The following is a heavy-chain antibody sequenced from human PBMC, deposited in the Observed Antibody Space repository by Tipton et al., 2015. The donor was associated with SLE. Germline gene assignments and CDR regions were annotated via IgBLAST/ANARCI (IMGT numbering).Heavy chain of an antibody. CDR2: ISSNGGST. Sequence: SLRLSCSASGFTFSSYAMHWVRQAPGKGLEYVSAISSNGGSTYYADSVKGRFTISRDNSKNTLYLQMSSLRAEDTAVYYCVKVGSQDAFDIWGQGTMVTVSS. V-gene: IGHV3-64D*06. CDR3: VKVGSQDAFDI. CDR1: GFTFSSYA. D-gene: IGHD3-16*01. J-gene: IGHJ3*02.